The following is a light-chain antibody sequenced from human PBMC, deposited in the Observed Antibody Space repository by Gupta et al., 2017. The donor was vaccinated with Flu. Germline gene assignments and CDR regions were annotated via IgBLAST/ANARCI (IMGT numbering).Light chain of an antibody. CDR3: SSYTSSSTLLV. J-gene: IGLJ2*01. CDR2: EVS. Sequence: QSALTQPASVSGSPGQSITISCTGTSSDVGGYNYVSWYQQHPDNAPKLTIYEVSNRPSGASNRFSGSKSGNTASLTISGLQAEDEADYHCSSYTSSSTLLVFGGGTKLTVL. CDR1: SSDVGGYNY. V-gene: IGLV2-14*01.